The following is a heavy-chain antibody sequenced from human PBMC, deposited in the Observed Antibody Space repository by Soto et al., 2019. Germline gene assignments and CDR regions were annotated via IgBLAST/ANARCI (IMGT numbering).Heavy chain of an antibody. J-gene: IGHJ4*02. Sequence: PGESLRLSCAASGFTFSDYYMSWIRQAPGKGLEWVSYISYSGTIYYADSVKGRFTISRDNAKNSLYLQMNSLRAEDTAVYYCARSPPYFCTSASCQSYDYWGQGTLVTVSS. V-gene: IGHV3-11*01. CDR1: GFTFSDYY. CDR2: ISYSGTI. CDR3: ARSPPYFCTSASCQSYDY. D-gene: IGHD2-2*01.